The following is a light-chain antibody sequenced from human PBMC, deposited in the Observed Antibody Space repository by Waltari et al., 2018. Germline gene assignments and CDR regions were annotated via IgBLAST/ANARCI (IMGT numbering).Light chain of an antibody. CDR1: QSISSY. Sequence: DIQMTQSPSSLSASVGDRVTITFRASQSISSYLNWYQQKPGKAPKLLIYAASSLQSGVPSRFSGSGSGTDFTLTISSLQPEDCATYYCQQSYSTPQTFGQGTKVEIK. CDR3: QQSYSTPQT. V-gene: IGKV1-39*01. J-gene: IGKJ1*01. CDR2: AAS.